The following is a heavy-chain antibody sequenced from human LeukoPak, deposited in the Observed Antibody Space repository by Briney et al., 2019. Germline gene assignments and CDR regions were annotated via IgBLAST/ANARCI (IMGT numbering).Heavy chain of an antibody. D-gene: IGHD3-10*01. CDR1: GGSISSSSYY. V-gene: IGHV4-39*07. Sequence: SETLSLTCTVSGGSISSSSYYWGWIRQPPGKGLEWIGSIYYSGSTYYNPSLKSRVTISVDTSKNQFSLKLSSVTAADTAVYYCARYGSGSYSLYYFDYWGQGTLVTVSS. CDR3: ARYGSGSYSLYYFDY. J-gene: IGHJ4*02. CDR2: IYYSGST.